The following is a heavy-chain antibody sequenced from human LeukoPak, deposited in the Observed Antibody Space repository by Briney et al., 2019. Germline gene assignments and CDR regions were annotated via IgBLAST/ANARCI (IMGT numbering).Heavy chain of an antibody. CDR3: AWSGYYGPYDY. V-gene: IGHV1-69*01. J-gene: IGHJ4*02. CDR2: IIPIFGTA. CDR1: GGTFSSYA. Sequence: GASVKVSCKASGGTFSSYAISWVRQAPGQGLEWMGGIIPIFGTANYAQKFQGRVTITADESTSTAYMELSSLRSEDTAVYYCAWSGYYGPYDYWGQGTLVTVSS. D-gene: IGHD3-3*01.